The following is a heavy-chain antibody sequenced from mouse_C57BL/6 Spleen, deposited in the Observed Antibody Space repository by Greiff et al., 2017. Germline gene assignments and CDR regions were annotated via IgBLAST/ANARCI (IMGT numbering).Heavy chain of an antibody. D-gene: IGHD2-4*01. Sequence: DVQLQESGGGLVKPGGSLKLSCAASGFTFSDYGMHWVRQAPEKGLEWVAYISSGSSTIYYADTVKGRFTISRDNAKNTLFLQMTSLRSEDTAMYYCARPDYDPWFAYWGQGTLVTVSA. CDR2: ISSGSSTI. V-gene: IGHV5-17*01. CDR3: ARPDYDPWFAY. J-gene: IGHJ3*01. CDR1: GFTFSDYG.